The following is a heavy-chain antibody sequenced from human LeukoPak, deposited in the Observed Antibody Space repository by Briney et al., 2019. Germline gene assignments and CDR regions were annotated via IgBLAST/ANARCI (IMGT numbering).Heavy chain of an antibody. D-gene: IGHD4-17*01. J-gene: IGHJ4*02. CDR3: ARDRSGDYVSEY. V-gene: IGHV3-48*02. CDR1: GFTFSSYR. Sequence: GGSLRLSCAASGFTFSSYRMNWVRQAPGKGLEWVSYISSSGATIYYADSVKGRFTVSRDHAKNSLYLEMNGLRDEDTAVYYCARDRSGDYVSEYWGQGTLVTVSS. CDR2: ISSSGATI.